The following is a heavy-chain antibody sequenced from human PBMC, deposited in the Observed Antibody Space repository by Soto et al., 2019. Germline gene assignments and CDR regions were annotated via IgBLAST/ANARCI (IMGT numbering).Heavy chain of an antibody. CDR1: GFSRSTSGVG. Sequence: QITLKESGPTLVKPTQTLTLTCTFSGFSRSTSGVGVGWFRQPPVKALERLALIYWDDDKRYTPSLKSRLTITKDTSKNQVVLTMTNMDPVDTATYYCAHWYYYDSSGYYRYYFDYWGQGTLVTVSS. CDR2: IYWDDDK. J-gene: IGHJ4*02. V-gene: IGHV2-5*02. CDR3: AHWYYYDSSGYYRYYFDY. D-gene: IGHD3-22*01.